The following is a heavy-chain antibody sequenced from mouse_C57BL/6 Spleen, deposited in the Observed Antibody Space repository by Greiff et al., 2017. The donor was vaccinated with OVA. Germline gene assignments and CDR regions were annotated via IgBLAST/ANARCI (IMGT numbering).Heavy chain of an antibody. CDR2: INPNNGGT. CDR1: GYTFTDYY. Sequence: EVQLQQSGPELVKPGASVKISCKASGYTFTDYYMKWVKQSHGQSLEWIGDINPNNGGTSYNQKFKGKATLTVDKSSSTAYMQLRSLTSEDSSVYYGAKMKEYYSSDRYAMDYWGQGTTVTVSS. J-gene: IGHJ4*01. CDR3: AKMKEYYSSDRYAMDY. D-gene: IGHD1-1*01. V-gene: IGHV1-26*01.